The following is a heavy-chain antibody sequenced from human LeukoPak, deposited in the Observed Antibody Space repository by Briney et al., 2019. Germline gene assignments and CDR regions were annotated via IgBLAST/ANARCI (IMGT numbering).Heavy chain of an antibody. D-gene: IGHD3-3*01. J-gene: IGHJ4*02. Sequence: PSETLSLTCAVYGGSFSGYYWSWIRQPPGKGLEWIGEINHSGSTNYNPSLKSRVTISVDTSKNQFSLKLSSVTAADTAVYYCARSVYYDFWSGYYPDYWGQGTLVTVSS. V-gene: IGHV4-34*01. CDR1: GGSFSGYY. CDR3: ARSVYYDFWSGYYPDY. CDR2: INHSGST.